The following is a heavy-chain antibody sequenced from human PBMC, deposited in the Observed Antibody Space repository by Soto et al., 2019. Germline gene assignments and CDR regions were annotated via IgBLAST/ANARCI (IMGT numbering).Heavy chain of an antibody. CDR1: GGSINNYY. CDR3: ARLKGAYREAAFDV. J-gene: IGHJ3*01. CDR2: IHYSGST. V-gene: IGHV4-59*01. D-gene: IGHD3-16*01. Sequence: QVQLQESGPGLAKPLETLSLTCTVSGGSINNYYWTWIRQPPGKRLEWIGYIHYSGSTSYNPALKSRVTISVDTSKHQFSLDVHSVTAGDTALYYCARLKGAYREAAFDVWGQGTMVTVSS.